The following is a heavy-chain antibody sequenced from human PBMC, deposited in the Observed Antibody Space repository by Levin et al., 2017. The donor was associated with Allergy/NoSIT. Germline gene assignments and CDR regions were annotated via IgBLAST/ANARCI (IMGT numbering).Heavy chain of an antibody. CDR1: GGSFSGYY. D-gene: IGHD1-1*01. CDR2: INHSGST. J-gene: IGHJ6*03. V-gene: IGHV4-34*01. CDR3: AREVGVQLERGYMDV. Sequence: PSETLSLTCAVYGGSFSGYYWSWIRQPPGKGLEWIGEINHSGSTNYNPSLKSRVTISVDTSKNQFSLKLSSVTAADTAVYYCAREVGVQLERGYMDVWGKGTTVTVSS.